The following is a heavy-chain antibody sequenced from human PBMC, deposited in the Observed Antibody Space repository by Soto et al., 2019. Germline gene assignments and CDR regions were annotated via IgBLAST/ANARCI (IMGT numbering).Heavy chain of an antibody. J-gene: IGHJ4*02. V-gene: IGHV3-7*01. D-gene: IGHD1-7*01. CDR2: IKQDGSEK. Sequence: GGSLRLSCAASGFTFSSYWMSWVRQAPGKGLEWVANIKQDGSEKYYVDSVKGRFTISRDNAKNSLYLQMNSLRAEDTAVYYCARVLTGTTAYFDYWGQGTLVTVSS. CDR1: GFTFSSYW. CDR3: ARVLTGTTAYFDY.